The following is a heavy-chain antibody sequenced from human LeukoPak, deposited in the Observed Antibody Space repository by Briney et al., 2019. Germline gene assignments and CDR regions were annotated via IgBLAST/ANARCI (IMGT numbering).Heavy chain of an antibody. CDR3: ARLGGGQQLVHYYFDY. Sequence: SETLSLTCAVFGGSFSDYHWSWIRQSPGKGLEWVGEINHSGTTNYNPSLKSRVTISVDTSKNQFSLKLSSVTAADTAVYYCARLGGGQQLVHYYFDYWGQGTLVTVSS. V-gene: IGHV4-34*01. D-gene: IGHD6-13*01. CDR1: GGSFSDYH. J-gene: IGHJ4*02. CDR2: INHSGTT.